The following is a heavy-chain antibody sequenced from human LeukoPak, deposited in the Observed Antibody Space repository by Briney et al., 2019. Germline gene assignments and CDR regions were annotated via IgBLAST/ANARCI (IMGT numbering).Heavy chain of an antibody. CDR3: ATAAYYYGSGSYFTDYYYYYGMDV. V-gene: IGHV4-34*01. CDR2: INHSGST. D-gene: IGHD3-10*01. Sequence: SETLSLTCAVYGGSFSGYYWSWIRQPPGKGLEWIGEINHSGSTNYNPSLKSRVTISVDTSKNQFSLKLSSVTAAVTAVYYCATAAYYYGSGSYFTDYYYYYGMDVWGQGTTVTVSS. J-gene: IGHJ6*02. CDR1: GGSFSGYY.